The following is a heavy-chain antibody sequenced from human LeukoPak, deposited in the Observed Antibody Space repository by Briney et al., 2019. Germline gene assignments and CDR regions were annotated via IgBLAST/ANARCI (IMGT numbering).Heavy chain of an antibody. CDR1: GFTFSSYG. Sequence: GGSLRLSCAASGFTFSSYGMHWVRQAPGKGLVWVSRINSDGSTTIYADSVKGRFTISRDNAKNTLYLQMNSLRAEDTAIYYCAILTGIAAAAWGQGTLVTVSS. CDR2: INSDGSTT. CDR3: AILTGIAAAA. J-gene: IGHJ5*02. V-gene: IGHV3-74*01. D-gene: IGHD6-13*01.